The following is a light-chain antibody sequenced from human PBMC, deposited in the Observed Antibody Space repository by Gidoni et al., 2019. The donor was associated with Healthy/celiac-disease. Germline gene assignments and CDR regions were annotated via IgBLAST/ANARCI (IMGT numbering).Light chain of an antibody. CDR2: GNS. J-gene: IGLJ1*01. V-gene: IGLV1-40*01. Sequence: QSVLTQPPSVSGAPGQRVTISCTVSSSNIGAGYDVHWYQQLPGTAPKLLIYGNSKRPSGVPDRFSGSKSGTSASLAITGLQAEDEADYYCQSYDSSLSGYVFGTGTKVTVL. CDR3: QSYDSSLSGYV. CDR1: SSNIGAGYD.